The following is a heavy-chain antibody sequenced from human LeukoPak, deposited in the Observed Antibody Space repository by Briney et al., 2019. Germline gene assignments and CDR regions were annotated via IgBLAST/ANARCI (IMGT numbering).Heavy chain of an antibody. V-gene: IGHV1-8*03. D-gene: IGHD6-13*01. CDR3: ARPHSSSDFQH. J-gene: IGHJ1*01. CDR1: GYTFTSYA. Sequence: RASVKVSCKASGYTFTSYAMNWVRQATGQGLEWMGWMNPNSGNTGYAQKFQGRVTITRNTSISTAYMELSSLRSEDTAVYYCARPHSSSDFQHWGQGTLVTVSS. CDR2: MNPNSGNT.